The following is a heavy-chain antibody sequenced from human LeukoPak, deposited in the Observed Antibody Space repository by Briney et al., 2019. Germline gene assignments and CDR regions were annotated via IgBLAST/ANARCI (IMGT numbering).Heavy chain of an antibody. D-gene: IGHD6-19*01. Sequence: GGSLRLSCEASGFSFSDYYMTWIRQGPGKGLEWISYISGSGSGVNYADSVKGRFTISRDNAKNSLYLQMNSLRAEGTAVYYCATHPLGSSGLYRYYHIDVWGNGTTVSVSS. J-gene: IGHJ6*03. V-gene: IGHV3-11*01. CDR3: ATHPLGSSGLYRYYHIDV. CDR1: GFSFSDYY. CDR2: ISGSGSGV.